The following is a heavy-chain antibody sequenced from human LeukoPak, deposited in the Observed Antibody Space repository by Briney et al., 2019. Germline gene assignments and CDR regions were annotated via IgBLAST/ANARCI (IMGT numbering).Heavy chain of an antibody. CDR2: INSDSGGT. CDR1: GYTFTGYY. V-gene: IGHV1-2*02. J-gene: IGHJ4*02. Sequence: ASVKVSCKASGYTFTGYYIYWVRQAPGQGLEWMGWINSDSGGTNYARKFQGRVTMTRDTSIGTASMELSRLRSDDTAMYYCATVTVGTTNDYWGQGTLVTVSS. CDR3: ATVTVGTTNDY. D-gene: IGHD1-26*01.